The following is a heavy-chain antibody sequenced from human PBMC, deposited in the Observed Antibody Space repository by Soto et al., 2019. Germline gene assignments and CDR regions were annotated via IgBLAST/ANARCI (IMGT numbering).Heavy chain of an antibody. Sequence: QVQLVESGGGVVQPGRSLRLSCAASGFTFSSYAMHWVRQAPGKGLEWVALISYDGSNKYYADSLKGRFTVSRDNAKNTLYLQMNSLRAEDTAVDYCATSLGSFYSNYAVTDYWGQGTLVTVSS. J-gene: IGHJ4*02. D-gene: IGHD4-4*01. CDR3: ATSLGSFYSNYAVTDY. CDR2: ISYDGSNK. CDR1: GFTFSSYA. V-gene: IGHV3-30*03.